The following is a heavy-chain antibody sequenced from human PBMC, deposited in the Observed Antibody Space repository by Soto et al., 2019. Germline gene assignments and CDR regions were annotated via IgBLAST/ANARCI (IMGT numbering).Heavy chain of an antibody. CDR2: INPLVSMS. V-gene: IGHV1-69*02. CDR1: GDTFSFYP. D-gene: IGHD3-10*01. CDR3: AASYGSGYRAFDY. J-gene: IGHJ4*02. Sequence: QVQLVQSGTEVKKPGSSVKVSCKASGDTFSFYPITWVRQAPGLGLEWVGRINPLVSMSNYAQKFQGRVSMTADKSTSTAYMELRSLRSDDTAMYFWAASYGSGYRAFDYWGQGALVSVSS.